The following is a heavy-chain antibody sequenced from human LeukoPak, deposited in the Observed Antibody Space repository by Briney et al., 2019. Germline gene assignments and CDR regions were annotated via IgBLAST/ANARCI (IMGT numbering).Heavy chain of an antibody. CDR3: AKDWSHKNMFGDGWFDP. D-gene: IGHD3-10*02. V-gene: IGHV3-9*01. CDR2: ISWNSGSI. CDR1: GFTFDDYG. Sequence: GGSLRLSCAASGFTFDDYGMSWVRQAPGKGLEWVSGISWNSGSIGYADSVKGRFTISRDNAKNSLYLQMNSLRAEDTALYYCAKDWSHKNMFGDGWFDPWGQGTLVTVSS. J-gene: IGHJ5*02.